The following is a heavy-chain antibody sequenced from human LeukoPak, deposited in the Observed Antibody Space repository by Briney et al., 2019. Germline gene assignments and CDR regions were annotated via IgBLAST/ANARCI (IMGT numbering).Heavy chain of an antibody. CDR1: RFTFNNYA. CDR3: AKETARPAGVFEY. V-gene: IGHV3-23*01. Sequence: GGSLRLSCAASRFTFNNYAMSWVRQAPGKRLEWVSAISGSGGKTYYADSVKGRFIISRDNSKNTLYLQMSSLRAEDTAVYYCAKETARPAGVFEYWGQGTRVTVSS. D-gene: IGHD1-14*01. J-gene: IGHJ4*02. CDR2: ISGSGGKT.